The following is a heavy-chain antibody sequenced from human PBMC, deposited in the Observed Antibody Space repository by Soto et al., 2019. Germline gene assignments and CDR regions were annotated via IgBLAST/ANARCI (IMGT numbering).Heavy chain of an antibody. CDR3: ARVRWITMVRGVHYGMDV. CDR2: ISSSGNT. V-gene: IGHV4-59*01. CDR1: DGSISNFY. J-gene: IGHJ6*02. Sequence: SETLSLTCTVSDGSISNFYWSWIRQPPGKGLEWIGYISSSGNTNYNPSLKSRVSISVDTSKNQFSLKLSSATAADTAVYYCARVRWITMVRGVHYGMDVWGQGTTVTVSS. D-gene: IGHD3-10*01.